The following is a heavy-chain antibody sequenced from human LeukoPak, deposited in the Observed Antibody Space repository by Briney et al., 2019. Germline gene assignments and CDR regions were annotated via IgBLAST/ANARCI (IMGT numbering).Heavy chain of an antibody. V-gene: IGHV4-59*01. CDR3: AKDTSGWTSFDY. CDR1: GGSISSYY. Sequence: SETLSLTCTVSGGSISSYYWSWIRQPPGKGLERIGYIYYSGSTNYNPSLKSRVTISVDTSKNQFSLKLSSVTAADTALYYCAKDTSGWTSFDYWGQGTLVTVSS. J-gene: IGHJ4*02. CDR2: IYYSGST. D-gene: IGHD6-19*01.